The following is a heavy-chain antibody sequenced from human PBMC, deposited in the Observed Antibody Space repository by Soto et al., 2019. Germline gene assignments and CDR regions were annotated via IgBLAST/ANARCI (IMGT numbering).Heavy chain of an antibody. J-gene: IGHJ6*02. Sequence: PGGSLRLSCAASGFTVSSNYMSWVRQAPGKGLEWVSVTYSGGSTYYADSVKGRFTISRDNSKNTLYLQMNSLRAEDTAVYYCAILGEGDYYGMDVWGQGTTVTVSS. CDR3: AILGEGDYYGMDV. V-gene: IGHV3-66*01. CDR2: TYSGGST. CDR1: GFTVSSNY. D-gene: IGHD3-16*01.